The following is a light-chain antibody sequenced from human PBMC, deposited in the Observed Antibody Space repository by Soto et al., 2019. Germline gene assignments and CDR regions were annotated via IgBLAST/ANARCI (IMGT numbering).Light chain of an antibody. Sequence: QSALHQRASMSGYPGQYVTISCTLKSTDVGGCKYVSSYQHHPRKAPKHKIYEFSDRPSGVSNRFSGSKSGKPASLTISELQAADEAAYYRSSFTTSNTLVFETGTKGTVL. V-gene: IGLV2-14*01. CDR1: STDVGGCKY. J-gene: IGLJ1*01. CDR2: EFS. CDR3: SSFTTSNTLV.